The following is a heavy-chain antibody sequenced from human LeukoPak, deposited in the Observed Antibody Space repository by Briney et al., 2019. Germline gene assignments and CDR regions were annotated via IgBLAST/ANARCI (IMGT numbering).Heavy chain of an antibody. V-gene: IGHV3-23*01. Sequence: GGSLRLSCAASGFTFSSYAMSWVRQAPGTGLEWVSAISGSGGSTYYADSVKGRFTISRDNSKNTLYLQMNSLRAEDTAVYYCAKDPFLGEGSGIAAAGTTLTLNYWGQGTLVTVSS. CDR1: GFTFSSYA. CDR3: AKDPFLGEGSGIAAAGTTLTLNY. J-gene: IGHJ4*02. CDR2: ISGSGGST. D-gene: IGHD6-13*01.